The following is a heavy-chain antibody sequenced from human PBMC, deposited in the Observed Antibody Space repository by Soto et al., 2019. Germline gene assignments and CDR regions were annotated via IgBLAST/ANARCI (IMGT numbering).Heavy chain of an antibody. Sequence: SETLSLTCAVYGGSFSCFYWSWIRQPPGKGLEWIGEINYSRNTNENPSLKSRVTMSVDTSKNQFSLKLRSVTAADTALYYCARGITMMDAPGKYYFDSWGQGSLVTVSS. CDR2: INYSRNT. J-gene: IGHJ4*02. CDR1: GGSFSCFY. D-gene: IGHD3-22*01. CDR3: ARGITMMDAPGKYYFDS. V-gene: IGHV4-34*01.